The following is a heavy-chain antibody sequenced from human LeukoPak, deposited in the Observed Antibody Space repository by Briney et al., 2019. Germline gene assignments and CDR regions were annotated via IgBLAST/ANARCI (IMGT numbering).Heavy chain of an antibody. CDR2: LSYDGSEK. V-gene: IGHV3-30*06. D-gene: IGHD3-10*01. Sequence: GGSLRLSCAASGFTFSNYWMNWFRQAPGKGLEWVAVLSYDGSEKKYADSVKGRFTISRDNSKNIVYLEMNSLRVEDTAVYYCARDRDGSGSYFTYWFDPWGQGTLVTVSS. CDR1: GFTFSNYW. CDR3: ARDRDGSGSYFTYWFDP. J-gene: IGHJ5*02.